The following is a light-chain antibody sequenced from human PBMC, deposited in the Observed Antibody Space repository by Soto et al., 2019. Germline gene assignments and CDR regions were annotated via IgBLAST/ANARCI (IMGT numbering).Light chain of an antibody. CDR1: SSDVGAYKY. J-gene: IGLJ1*01. CDR2: DVS. V-gene: IGLV2-14*03. Sequence: QSALTQPASVSGSPGQSITISCTGTSSDVGAYKYVSWHQQHPGKAPKLMIYDVSDRPSGVSDRFSGSKSGNTASLTIPGLQAEDEADYYCSSYTGGSTSYVFGTGTKVTVL. CDR3: SSYTGGSTSYV.